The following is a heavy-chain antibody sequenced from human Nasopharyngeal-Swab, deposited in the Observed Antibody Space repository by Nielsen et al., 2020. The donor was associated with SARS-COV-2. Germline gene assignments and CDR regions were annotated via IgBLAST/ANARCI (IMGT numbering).Heavy chain of an antibody. CDR1: GFTFTDYY. V-gene: IGHV3-11*04. CDR2: ITNGGIMT. Sequence: GESLKISCAASGFTFTDYYMTWVRQAPGKGLEWFSYITNGGIMTYYADSVKGRFTMSRDNAKTSLYLQMNSLRAEDTAMYYCARGQKGSGSYWSRSYFYMDVWGKGTTVTVSS. CDR3: ARGQKGSGSYWSRSYFYMDV. D-gene: IGHD3-10*01. J-gene: IGHJ6*03.